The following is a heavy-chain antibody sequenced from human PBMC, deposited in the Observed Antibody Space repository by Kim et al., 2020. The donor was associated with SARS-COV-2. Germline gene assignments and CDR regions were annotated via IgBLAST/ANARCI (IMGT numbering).Heavy chain of an antibody. CDR1: SDYISDNE. CDR3: VKHAFGVPDV. Sequence: SETLSLTCSVSSDYISDNEWSWIRQPAGKGLEWIGRITLTGGTAYNPSLQSRVTMSVDRSQTQFSLTLNFVTAADTAVYYCVKHAFGVPDVWGPGILVTVSS. V-gene: IGHV4-4*07. J-gene: IGHJ4*02. D-gene: IGHD2-2*01. CDR2: ITLTGGT.